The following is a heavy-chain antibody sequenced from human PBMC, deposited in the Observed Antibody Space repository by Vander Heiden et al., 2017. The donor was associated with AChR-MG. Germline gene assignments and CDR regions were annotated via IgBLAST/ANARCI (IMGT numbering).Heavy chain of an antibody. V-gene: IGHV3-30*04. D-gene: IGHD3-3*02. CDR2: ISYDGKKE. CDR3: AREGDCSLSICHPDYFYYGMDV. CDR1: RLNFRNNA. Sequence: QEQLVESGGGVGQLGRTVTHSCVPSRLNFRNNAMHWVRQAPGKGLDWVAVISYDGKKEYYADFVKGRFTISRENSKRTVTLQMNSLTPEDAAVYHCAREGDCSLSICHPDYFYYGMDVWGQGTTVAVSS. J-gene: IGHJ6*02.